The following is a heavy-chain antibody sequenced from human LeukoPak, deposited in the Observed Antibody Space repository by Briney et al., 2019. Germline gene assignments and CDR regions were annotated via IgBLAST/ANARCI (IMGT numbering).Heavy chain of an antibody. CDR3: ARVPGIAAGFFDY. CDR2: IYYSGST. V-gene: IGHV4-31*03. Sequence: SETLSLTCTVSGGSISSGGYYWSWIRQHPGKGLEWIGYIYYSGSTYYNPSLKSRVTISVDTSKNQFSLKLSSVTAADTAVYYCARVPGIAAGFFDYWGQGTLVTVSS. CDR1: GGSISSGGYY. D-gene: IGHD6-13*01. J-gene: IGHJ4*02.